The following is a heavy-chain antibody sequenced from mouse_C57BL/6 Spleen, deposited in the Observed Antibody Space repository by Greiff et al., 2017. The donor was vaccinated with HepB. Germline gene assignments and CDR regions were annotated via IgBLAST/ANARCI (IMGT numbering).Heavy chain of an antibody. CDR3: ARLANWYYFDY. J-gene: IGHJ2*01. Sequence: EVKLMESGGDLVKPGGSLKLSCAASGFTFSSYGMSWVRQTPDKRLEWVATISSGGSYTYYPDSVKGRFTISRDNAKNTLYLQMSSLKSEDTAMYYCARLANWYYFDYWGQGTTLTVSS. CDR2: ISSGGSYT. CDR1: GFTFSSYG. D-gene: IGHD4-1*01. V-gene: IGHV5-6*01.